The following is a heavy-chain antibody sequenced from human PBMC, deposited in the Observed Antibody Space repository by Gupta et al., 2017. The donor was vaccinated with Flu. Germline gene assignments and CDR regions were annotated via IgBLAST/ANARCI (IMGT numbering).Heavy chain of an antibody. V-gene: IGHV4-4*07. Sequence: QVRLEESGPGVVKASETLSLPCTVSGDSLDDYYWAWVRQPDGKGREWLGRIHSGGTTNYNGSLKGRVTLSIDTSGSQFSLRLASVTAADTATYFCARGTYYANFDSWGQGSLVIVSS. CDR1: GDSLDDYY. J-gene: IGHJ5*01. D-gene: IGHD2-2*01. CDR2: IHSGGTT. CDR3: ARGTYYANFDS.